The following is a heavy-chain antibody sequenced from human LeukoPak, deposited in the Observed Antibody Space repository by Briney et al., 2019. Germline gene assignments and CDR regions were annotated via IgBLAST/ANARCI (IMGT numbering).Heavy chain of an antibody. J-gene: IGHJ2*01. CDR1: GITFRSYA. CDR2: LYSGVDT. CDR3: ARVGDHYHWYFDL. Sequence: GGSLRLSCAASGITFRSYAMHWVRQAPGKGLEWVSILYSGVDTYYADSVKGRFTISRDNSKNTLFLQMNSLRADDTAVYYCARVGDHYHWYFDLWGRGTRVSVSS. D-gene: IGHD3-10*01. V-gene: IGHV3-53*01.